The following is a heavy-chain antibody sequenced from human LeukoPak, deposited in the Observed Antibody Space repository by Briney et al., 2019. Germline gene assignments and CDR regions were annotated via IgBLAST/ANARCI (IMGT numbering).Heavy chain of an antibody. Sequence: GGSLRLFCTASGFTYVSFRMNWVRLALMKGLEWVANKKQDGSEKYYVEFVKGRFTISRDNTKNSLYLQMNNLRTDDTAVYYCATSRTFDYWSQRTLVTVSS. CDR3: ATSRTFDY. J-gene: IGHJ4*02. CDR2: KKQDGSEK. D-gene: IGHD2-2*01. CDR1: GFTYVSFR. V-gene: IGHV3-7*01.